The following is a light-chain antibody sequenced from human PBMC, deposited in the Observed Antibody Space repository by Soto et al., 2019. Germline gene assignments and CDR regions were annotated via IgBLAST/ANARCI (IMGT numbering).Light chain of an antibody. CDR1: QNIRNY. CDR2: AAS. V-gene: IGKV1-39*01. CDR3: QQSYSSPWT. J-gene: IGKJ1*01. Sequence: DIQMTQSPSSLSASVRDSVTITCRASQNIRNYLNWYQQKPGRAPKILIYAASSLQSRVPSRFSGGGSGTDFTLTITSLQPEDFATYYCQQSYSSPWTFGQGTKVEIK.